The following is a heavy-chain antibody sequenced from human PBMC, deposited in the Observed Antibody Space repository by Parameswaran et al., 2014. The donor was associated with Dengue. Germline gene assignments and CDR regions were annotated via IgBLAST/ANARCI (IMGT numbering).Heavy chain of an antibody. Sequence: CGQMPGKGLEWVGFIRSKAYGGTTEYAASVKGRFTISRDDSKSIAYLQMNSLKTEDTAVYYCTRRGGFGELFYYYYGMDVWGPRDHGHRLL. CDR3: TRRGGFGELFYYYYGMDV. J-gene: IGHJ6*01. CDR2: IRSKAYGGTT. V-gene: IGHV3-49*03. D-gene: IGHD3-10*01.